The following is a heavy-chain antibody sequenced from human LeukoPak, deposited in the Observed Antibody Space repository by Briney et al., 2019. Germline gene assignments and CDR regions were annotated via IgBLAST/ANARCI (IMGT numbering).Heavy chain of an antibody. CDR2: IIPILGMA. D-gene: IGHD1-1*01. Sequence: ASVKVSCKASGGTFSSYAISWVRQAPGQGLERMGRIIPILGMANYAQKFQGRVTITADKSTSTAYMELSSLRSEDTAVYYCATTFGPIWNPFDYWGQGTLVTVSS. CDR1: GGTFSSYA. V-gene: IGHV1-69*04. CDR3: ATTFGPIWNPFDY. J-gene: IGHJ4*02.